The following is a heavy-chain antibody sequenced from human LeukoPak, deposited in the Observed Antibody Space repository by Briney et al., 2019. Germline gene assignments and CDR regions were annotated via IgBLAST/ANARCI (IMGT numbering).Heavy chain of an antibody. V-gene: IGHV4-39*01. Sequence: PSETLSLTCTVSGGSISSSSYYWGWIRQPPGKGLEWIGSIYYSGSTYYNPSLKSRVTISVDTSKNQFSLKLSSVTAADTAVYYCARLVRSLRAFDIWGQGTMVTVPS. CDR3: ARLVRSLRAFDI. J-gene: IGHJ3*02. D-gene: IGHD4-23*01. CDR1: GGSISSSSYY. CDR2: IYYSGST.